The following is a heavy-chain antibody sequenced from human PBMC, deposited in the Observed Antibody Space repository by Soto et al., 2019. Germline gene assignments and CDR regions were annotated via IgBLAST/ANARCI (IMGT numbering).Heavy chain of an antibody. V-gene: IGHV1-69*01. J-gene: IGHJ6*02. D-gene: IGHD2-2*01. CDR1: GGTFSSYA. CDR2: IITISDTT. CDR3: ARSQGSSSSLEIYYYCYYGMDV. Sequence: QVQLVQSGAEVKKPGSSVKVSCKASGGTFSSYAISWVRQAPGQGLEWMGGIITISDTTNYAQKFQGRVTITADESTSTAYMEVSSLRSADTTVYYCARSQGSSSSLEIYYYCYYGMDVWGQGTTVTVSS.